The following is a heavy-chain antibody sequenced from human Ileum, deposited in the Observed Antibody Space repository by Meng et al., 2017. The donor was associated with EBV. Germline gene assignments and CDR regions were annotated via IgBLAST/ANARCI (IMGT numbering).Heavy chain of an antibody. D-gene: IGHD3-9*01. Sequence: VHVPGSGPGLAKPSATLSLTCSVSGGSVSSNDYHWSWIRQPPGKGLEWIGCMYDSENAKYNPSLNSRVTISIDTTRNHFVLKLTSVTAADTAVYYCAYYFVGRGGPGSWGQGTLVTVSS. CDR1: GGSVSSNDYH. CDR3: AYYFVGRGGPGS. CDR2: MYDSENA. V-gene: IGHV4-61*03. J-gene: IGHJ5*02.